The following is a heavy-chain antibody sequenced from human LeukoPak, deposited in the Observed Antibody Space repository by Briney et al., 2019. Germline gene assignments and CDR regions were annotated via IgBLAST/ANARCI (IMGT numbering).Heavy chain of an antibody. D-gene: IGHD6-19*01. CDR2: IRSKAYGGTT. V-gene: IGHV3-49*04. CDR1: GFTFGDYA. Sequence: GGSLRLSCTASGFTFGDYAMSWVRQAPGKGLEWVGFIRSKAYGGTTEYAASVKGRFTISRDDSKSIAYLQMNSLKTEDTAVYYCTRDSGIAVAGTFYYYGMDVWGQGTTVTVSS. J-gene: IGHJ6*02. CDR3: TRDSGIAVAGTFYYYGMDV.